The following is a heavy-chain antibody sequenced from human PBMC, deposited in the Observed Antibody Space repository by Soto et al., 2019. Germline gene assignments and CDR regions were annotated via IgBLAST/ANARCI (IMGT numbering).Heavy chain of an antibody. CDR2: ISSRSAGGTT. V-gene: IGHV3-15*07. CDR1: GFGFTNAW. Sequence: EVQLVESGGGLVKPGGSLRLACAASGFGFTNAWMNWVRQAPGKGLEWVGRISSRSAGGTTDNAAPVRGRFTISRDDSENTLYLQMNSLKTEDTGVYYCPDGVGIWGQGTTVTVSS. CDR3: PDGVGI. J-gene: IGHJ6*02.